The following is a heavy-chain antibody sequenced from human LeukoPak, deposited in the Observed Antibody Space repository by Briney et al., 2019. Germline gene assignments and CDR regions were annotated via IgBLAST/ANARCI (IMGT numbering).Heavy chain of an antibody. J-gene: IGHJ4*02. CDR1: GFVFSDYA. D-gene: IGHD6-19*01. Sequence: GGSLRLSGSASGFVFSDYAMHWARQAPGKGLDYLSGISGNGVATYYVDSVQGRFTVSRDNSKTTLYLQINSLRREDMAFYYCIKDRGSSGWDFDSWGQGTLLTVSS. CDR3: IKDRGSSGWDFDS. V-gene: IGHV3-64D*06. CDR2: ISGNGVAT.